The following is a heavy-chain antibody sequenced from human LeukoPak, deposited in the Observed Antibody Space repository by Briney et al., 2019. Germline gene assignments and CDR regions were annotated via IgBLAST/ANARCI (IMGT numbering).Heavy chain of an antibody. V-gene: IGHV3-23*01. D-gene: IGHD3-22*01. Sequence: GGSLRLFCAASGFTFSSHAMSWVRQAPGKGLEWVSFISGSGDSTYYADSVKGRFTISRDISKNTLYLQMNSLRAEDTAVYYCAKPYYDSSGYYYDYFDYWGQGTLVTVSS. CDR3: AKPYYDSSGYYYDYFDY. J-gene: IGHJ4*02. CDR1: GFTFSSHA. CDR2: ISGSGDST.